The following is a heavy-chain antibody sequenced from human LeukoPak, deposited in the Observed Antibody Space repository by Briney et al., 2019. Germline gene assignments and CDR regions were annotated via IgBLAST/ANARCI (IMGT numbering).Heavy chain of an antibody. Sequence: ASVKVSCKASGYTFTGYYMHWVRQAPGQGLEWMGWISPSGGTDYAPKFQGRVTVTRDTSITTAYMELDSLKSDDTAVYYCARDHYYSSGSPSFDYWGQGTLVTVSS. D-gene: IGHD3-10*01. J-gene: IGHJ4*02. CDR3: ARDHYYSSGSPSFDY. V-gene: IGHV1-2*02. CDR1: GYTFTGYY. CDR2: ISPSGGT.